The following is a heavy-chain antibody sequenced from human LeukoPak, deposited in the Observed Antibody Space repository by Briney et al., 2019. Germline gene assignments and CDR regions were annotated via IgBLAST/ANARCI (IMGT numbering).Heavy chain of an antibody. CDR3: AKHGFAGISAAGDY. D-gene: IGHD6-13*01. CDR1: GFTFSSG. J-gene: IGHJ4*02. CDR2: ISYDGNHK. V-gene: IGHV3-30*18. Sequence: TGTSLRLSCAASGFTFSSGMHWVRQAPGKGLEWVAVISYDGNHKYYGDSVKGRFTISRDNSRNTLYLQMDSLKTEDTAVYYCAKHGFAGISAAGDYWGQGTLVTVSS.